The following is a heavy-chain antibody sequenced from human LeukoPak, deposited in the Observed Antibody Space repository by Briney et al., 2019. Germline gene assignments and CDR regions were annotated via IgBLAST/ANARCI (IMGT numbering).Heavy chain of an antibody. CDR3: ARDLGSIDYYDSKGWFDP. V-gene: IGHV3-30*04. CDR2: ISYDGSNK. Sequence: PGRSLRLSCAASGFTFSSYAMHWVRQAPGKGLEWVAVISYDGSNKYYADSVKGRFTISRDNAKNSLYLQMNSLRAEDTAVYYCARDLGSIDYYDSKGWFDPWGQGTLVTVSS. J-gene: IGHJ5*02. CDR1: GFTFSSYA. D-gene: IGHD3-22*01.